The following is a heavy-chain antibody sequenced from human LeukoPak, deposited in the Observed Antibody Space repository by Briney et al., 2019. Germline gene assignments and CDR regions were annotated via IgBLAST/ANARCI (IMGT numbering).Heavy chain of an antibody. D-gene: IGHD1-26*01. CDR1: GDSVSTNSAT. J-gene: IGHJ5*01. CDR2: TYYRSKWSN. Sequence: SQTLSLTCAISGDSVSTNSATWPWLRQSPSRGLEWLGRTYYRSKWSNDYAVSMKSRITINPDTSKNQFSLQLNSVTPEDTAVYYCARLVGASWFDSWGQGTLVTVSS. V-gene: IGHV6-1*01. CDR3: ARLVGASWFDS.